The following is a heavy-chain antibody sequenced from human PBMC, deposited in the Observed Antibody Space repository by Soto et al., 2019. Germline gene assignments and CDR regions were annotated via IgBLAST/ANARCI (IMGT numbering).Heavy chain of an antibody. CDR1: GFTFSSYA. CDR3: ANAHYDFWSGYYPHKYYGMDV. J-gene: IGHJ6*02. V-gene: IGHV3-23*01. CDR2: ISGSGGST. Sequence: EVQLLESGGGLVQPGGSLRLSCAASGFTFSSYAMSWVRQAPGKGLEWVSAISGSGGSTYYADSVKGRFTISRDNSKNTLYLQMNSLRAEDTAVYYCANAHYDFWSGYYPHKYYGMDVWGQGTTVTVSS. D-gene: IGHD3-3*01.